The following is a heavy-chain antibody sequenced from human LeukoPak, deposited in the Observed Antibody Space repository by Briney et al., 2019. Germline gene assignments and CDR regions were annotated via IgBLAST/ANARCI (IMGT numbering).Heavy chain of an antibody. V-gene: IGHV3-53*01. J-gene: IGHJ6*03. D-gene: IGHD2-21*01. CDR2: IYSGGST. CDR1: GVTVSNNY. CDR3: ARSRPLPYYGAMDV. Sequence: GGSLRLSCAASGVTVSNNYMTWVRQAPGKGLEWVSVIYSGGSTYYADSVKGRFTISRDNSKNTLYLQMNNLRAEDTAVYYCARSRPLPYYGAMDVWAKGPRSPSP.